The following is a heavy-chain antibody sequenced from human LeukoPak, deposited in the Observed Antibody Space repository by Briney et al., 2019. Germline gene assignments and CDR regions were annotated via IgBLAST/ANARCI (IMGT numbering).Heavy chain of an antibody. CDR1: GGSISSYY. CDR2: IYYSGST. D-gene: IGHD3-22*01. Sequence: AETLSLTCTVSGGSISSYYWSWIRQPPGKGLEWIGYIYYSGSTNYNPSLKSRVTISVDTSKNQFSLKLSSVTAADKAVYYCGRVYYYDSSGALFDYWGQGTLVTVSS. CDR3: GRVYYYDSSGALFDY. V-gene: IGHV4-59*01. J-gene: IGHJ4*02.